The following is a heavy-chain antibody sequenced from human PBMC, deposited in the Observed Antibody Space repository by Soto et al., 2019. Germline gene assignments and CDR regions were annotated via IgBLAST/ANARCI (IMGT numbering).Heavy chain of an antibody. CDR2: INHTGST. J-gene: IGHJ4*02. Sequence: PSETLSLTCAVYCGSFSDYYWSWIRQPSGKGLEWMGEINHTGSTNYNPSLKSRVTISVDTSKNQFSLKLSSVTAADTAVYYCARDHSLGGYSYGKFDCWGQGTLVNVSS. V-gene: IGHV4-34*01. CDR3: ARDHSLGGYSYGKFDC. CDR1: CGSFSDYY. D-gene: IGHD5-18*01.